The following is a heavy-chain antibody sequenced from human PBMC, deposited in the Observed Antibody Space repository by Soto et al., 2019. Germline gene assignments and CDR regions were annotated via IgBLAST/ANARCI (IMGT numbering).Heavy chain of an antibody. CDR3: VRGGGGGLFDP. CDR2: INFNSANT. J-gene: IGHJ5*02. Sequence: PGGSLRLSCAASGFKFDDYAMHWVLQAPGKGLEWVSGINFNSANTAYAESVKGRFTISRDNAKRSLYLQMMSLTAEDTAIYYCVRGGGGGLFDPWGQGTMVTV. D-gene: IGHD2-15*01. V-gene: IGHV3-9*01. CDR1: GFKFDDYA.